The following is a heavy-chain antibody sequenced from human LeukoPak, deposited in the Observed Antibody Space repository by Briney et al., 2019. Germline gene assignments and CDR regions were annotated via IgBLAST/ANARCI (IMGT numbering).Heavy chain of an antibody. V-gene: IGHV4-59*08. Sequence: TSSETLSLRCTVSGDSIRGDYWSWIRQPPGKRLEWIGYIYYTGNTTYNPSLKSRVTMSIDTSRKLFSLRLTSVTAADTAVYFCARHPGASFDSSGQGNLVTVSS. CDR3: ARHPGASFDS. CDR2: IYYTGNT. J-gene: IGHJ4*02. CDR1: GDSIRGDY. D-gene: IGHD7-27*01.